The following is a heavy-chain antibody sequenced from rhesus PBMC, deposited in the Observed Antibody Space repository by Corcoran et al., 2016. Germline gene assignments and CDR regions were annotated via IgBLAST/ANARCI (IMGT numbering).Heavy chain of an antibody. J-gene: IGHJ6*01. Sequence: EVQLVQSGAEVKRPGESLKISCKTPGYSFTSYWISWVRQMPGKGLEWMGAIDPSDSDTRYTPSSQGQVTISAYKSISTAYLQWSRLKASDTATYYCAKDRNWNYGLDSWGQGVVVTVSS. CDR2: IDPSDSDT. CDR1: GYSFTSYW. CDR3: AKDRNWNYGLDS. V-gene: IGHV5-20*01. D-gene: IGHD1-26*01.